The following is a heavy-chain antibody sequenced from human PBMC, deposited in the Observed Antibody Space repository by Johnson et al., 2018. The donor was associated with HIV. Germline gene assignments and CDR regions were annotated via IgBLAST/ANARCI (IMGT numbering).Heavy chain of an antibody. V-gene: IGHV3-33*06. CDR3: AKDAGTYHLFDGFDI. CDR2: IPYAGSNK. J-gene: IGHJ3*02. Sequence: QVLLVESGGGVVQPGRSLRLSCAASGFTFNPYGIHWVRRAPGKGLEWVALIPYAGSNKYYAESVKARFTISRDNSKNTLYLQMNSLSVEDTAIYYCAKDAGTYHLFDGFDIWGQGTMVTVSS. D-gene: IGHD3-10*01. CDR1: GFTFNPYG.